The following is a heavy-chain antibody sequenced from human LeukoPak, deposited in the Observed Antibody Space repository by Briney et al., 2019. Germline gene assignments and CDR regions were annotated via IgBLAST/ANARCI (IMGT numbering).Heavy chain of an antibody. J-gene: IGHJ3*02. Sequence: GASVKVSCKASGYTFTSYDINWVRQATGQGLEWMGWINPNSGKTDYEQKFQGRVTITRNTSISTAYMELSSLRSEETAVYYSARSRSIAARYDAFGIWGEGTMVTVSS. CDR3: ARSRSIAARYDAFGI. D-gene: IGHD6-6*01. CDR1: GYTFTSYD. CDR2: INPNSGKT. V-gene: IGHV1-8*03.